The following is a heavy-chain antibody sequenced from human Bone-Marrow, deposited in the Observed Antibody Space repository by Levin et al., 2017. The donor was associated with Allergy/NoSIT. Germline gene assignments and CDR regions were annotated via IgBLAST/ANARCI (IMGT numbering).Heavy chain of an antibody. Sequence: SGPTLVKPTQTLTLTCNVSGFSLTTSGVGVGWIRQPPGKALEWLALIFWDDDKRYSPSLQSRLTITKDTSKNQVVLTMTNMDPVDTATYYCAHRHPLGDVDYWGQGSLVTVSS. CDR1: GFSLTTSGVG. J-gene: IGHJ4*02. CDR2: IFWDDDK. D-gene: IGHD1-26*01. CDR3: AHRHPLGDVDY. V-gene: IGHV2-5*02.